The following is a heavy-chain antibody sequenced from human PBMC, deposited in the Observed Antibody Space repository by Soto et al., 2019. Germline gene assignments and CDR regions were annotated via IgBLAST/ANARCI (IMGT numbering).Heavy chain of an antibody. J-gene: IGHJ6*02. CDR1: GYSFTSYW. D-gene: IGHD2-2*01. Sequence: PGEXLKISCKGSGYSFTSYWIGWVRQMPGKGLELMGSIYPGYSDTRYSPSFQGQVTISADKSISTAYLQWSSLKASDTAMYYCARKVPAAMQYYYYYGMDVWGQGTTVTVSS. V-gene: IGHV5-51*01. CDR2: IYPGYSDT. CDR3: ARKVPAAMQYYYYYGMDV.